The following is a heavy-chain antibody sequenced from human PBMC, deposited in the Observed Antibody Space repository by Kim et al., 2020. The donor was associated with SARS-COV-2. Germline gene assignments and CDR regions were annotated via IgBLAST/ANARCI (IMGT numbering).Heavy chain of an antibody. J-gene: IGHJ4*02. CDR2: IYYTGDT. CDR1: GGSIRSDNNY. CDR3: APYNSGNYYALDY. Sequence: SETLSLTCIVSGGSIRSDNNYWGWIRQPPGKGLEWIASIYYTGDTFYNPSLKSRLTISRDTSKHHFSLKLTSVTAADTALYYFAPYNSGNYYALDYWGPG. V-gene: IGHV4-39*02. D-gene: IGHD3-10*01.